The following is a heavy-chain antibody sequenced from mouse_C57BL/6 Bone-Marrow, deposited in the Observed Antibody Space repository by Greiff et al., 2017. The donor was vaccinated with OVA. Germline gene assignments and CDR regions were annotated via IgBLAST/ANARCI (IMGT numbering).Heavy chain of an antibody. CDR3: ASPPYYSNYGWYFDV. D-gene: IGHD2-5*01. CDR1: GFTFSDYY. Sequence: EVKLMESGGGLVQPGGSLKLSCAASGFTFSDYYMYWVRQTPEKRLEWVAYLSNGGGSTYYPDTVKGRFTISRENAKNTLYLQMSRLKSEDTAMYYCASPPYYSNYGWYFDVWGTGTTVTVSS. CDR2: LSNGGGST. J-gene: IGHJ1*03. V-gene: IGHV5-12*01.